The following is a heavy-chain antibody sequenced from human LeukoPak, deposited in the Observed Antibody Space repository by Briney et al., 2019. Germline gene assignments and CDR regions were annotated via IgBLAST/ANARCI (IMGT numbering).Heavy chain of an antibody. D-gene: IGHD2-8*01. CDR1: GFTFSNAW. J-gene: IGHJ6*03. CDR2: IKSKTDGGTT. V-gene: IGHV3-15*01. CDR3: AKDRCSNGIGCYYYYMDV. Sequence: GGSLRLSCAASGFTFSNAWMSWVRQAPGKGLEWVGRIKSKTDGGTTDYAAPVKGRFTISRDDSKNTLYLQMNSLRAEDTAVYYCAKDRCSNGIGCYYYYMDVWGKGTTVTISS.